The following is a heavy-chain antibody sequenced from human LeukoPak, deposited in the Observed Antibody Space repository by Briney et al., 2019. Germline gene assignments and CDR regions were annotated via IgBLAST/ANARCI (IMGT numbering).Heavy chain of an antibody. J-gene: IGHJ4*02. D-gene: IGHD3-10*01. Sequence: QTGGSLRLSCAVSGITLSNYGMSWARQAPGKGLEWVAGLSGSGGGTNYADSVQGRFTISRDNPKNTLYLQMNSLRAEDTAVYFCAKRGVVIRVFLVGFHKEAYYFDSWGQGALVTVSS. V-gene: IGHV3-23*01. CDR3: AKRGVVIRVFLVGFHKEAYYFDS. CDR2: LSGSGGGT. CDR1: GITLSNYG.